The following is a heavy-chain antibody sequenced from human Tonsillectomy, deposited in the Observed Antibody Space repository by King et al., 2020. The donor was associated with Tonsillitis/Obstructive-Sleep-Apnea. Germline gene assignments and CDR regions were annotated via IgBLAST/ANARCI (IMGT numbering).Heavy chain of an antibody. D-gene: IGHD1-26*01. Sequence: VQLVESGGGLVKPGGSLRLSCAASGFTFSDYYMSWIRQAPGTGLEWVSYISFSGSTTYYADFVKGRFTISRDNAKNSLFLQMNSLRAEDTAVYYCARDRGPNSGSYSWFDPWGQGTLVTVSS. CDR1: GFTFSDYY. CDR3: ARDRGPNSGSYSWFDP. J-gene: IGHJ5*02. CDR2: ISFSGSTT. V-gene: IGHV3-11*01.